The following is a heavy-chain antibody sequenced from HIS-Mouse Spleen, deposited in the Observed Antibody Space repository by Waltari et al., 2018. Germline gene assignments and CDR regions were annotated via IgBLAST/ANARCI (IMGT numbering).Heavy chain of an antibody. Sequence: QLQLKESGPGLVKPSETLSLTCTVSGGSISSSSYYWGWIRQPPGKGLAWIGSIYYRGSTYYNPSLKSRVTISVDTSKNQFSLKLSSVTAADTAVYYCAREIPYSSSWYDWYFDLWGRGTLVTVSS. D-gene: IGHD6-13*01. V-gene: IGHV4-39*07. CDR2: IYYRGST. J-gene: IGHJ2*01. CDR3: AREIPYSSSWYDWYFDL. CDR1: GGSISSSSYY.